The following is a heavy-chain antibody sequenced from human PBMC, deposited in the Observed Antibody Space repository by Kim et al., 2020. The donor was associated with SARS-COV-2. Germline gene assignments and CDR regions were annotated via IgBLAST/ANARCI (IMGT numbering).Heavy chain of an antibody. J-gene: IGHJ3*02. V-gene: IGHV4-39*01. D-gene: IGHD3-9*01. CDR3: ARPSHANCRYRCTFET. CDR1: GGSVGGYAQY. Sequence: SETLSLTCTVSGGSVGGYAQYWGRIRQPPGLNLVWIGSIDYRGNTFYTPSLQSIVTISADTSKSQFSLKLRTVTAAATAVYYCARPSHANCRYRCTFETGSEGTLVTVSS. CDR2: IDYRGNT.